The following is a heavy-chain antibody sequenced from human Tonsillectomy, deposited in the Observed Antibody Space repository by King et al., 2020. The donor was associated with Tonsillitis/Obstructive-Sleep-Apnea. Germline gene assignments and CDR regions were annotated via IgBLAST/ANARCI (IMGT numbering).Heavy chain of an antibody. Sequence: QLVQSGAEVKKPGASVKVSCKASGYTFTNYDITWVRQAPGQGLAWMGWSRPNNGDTNYAQKLQGRVTMTSDTSTSTAYMELRSLRSDDTAVYYCARDYYDSSGYYHGYFQHWGQGTLVTVSS. CDR2: SRPNNGDT. CDR1: GYTFTNYD. V-gene: IGHV1-18*01. CDR3: ARDYYDSSGYYHGYFQH. J-gene: IGHJ1*01. D-gene: IGHD3-22*01.